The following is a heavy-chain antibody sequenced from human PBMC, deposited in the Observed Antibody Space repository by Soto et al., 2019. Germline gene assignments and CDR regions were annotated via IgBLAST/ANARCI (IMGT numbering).Heavy chain of an antibody. V-gene: IGHV4-31*03. D-gene: IGHD3-22*01. CDR3: ARVIDRGSYYSFDY. Sequence: QVQLQESGPGLVKPSQTLSLTCTVSGGSISSADDYWNWIRQHPGKGLEWIGYIYNSRTTYYSPPLKSRGTISLDTSQNQFSLKLTSVTAADTAIYYCARVIDRGSYYSFDYWGQGTLVTVSS. CDR2: IYNSRTT. CDR1: GGSISSADDY. J-gene: IGHJ4*02.